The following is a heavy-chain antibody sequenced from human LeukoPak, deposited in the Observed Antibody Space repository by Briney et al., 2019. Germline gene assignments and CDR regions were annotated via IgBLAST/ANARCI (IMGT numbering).Heavy chain of an antibody. CDR3: AIPVVSGDY. D-gene: IGHD5/OR15-5a*01. Sequence: PGGSLRLSCAASGFTFSNYDMTWVRQPPGKGLEWVSSISGSGGSTNYADSVKGRFTISRDNSKNTLYLQMNSLRAEDTAVYYCAIPVVSGDYWGQGTLVTVSS. J-gene: IGHJ4*02. CDR2: ISGSGGST. V-gene: IGHV3-23*01. CDR1: GFTFSNYD.